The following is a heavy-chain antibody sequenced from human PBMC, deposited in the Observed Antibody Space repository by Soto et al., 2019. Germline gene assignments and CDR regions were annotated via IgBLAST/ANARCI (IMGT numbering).Heavy chain of an antibody. CDR3: ARRERYCSGGRCLYYYYGLDV. J-gene: IGHJ6*02. Sequence: PGESLKISCKGSGYSFTSYWISWMRQMPGKGLEWMGRIDPSDSYTNYSPSFQGHVTISADKSISTAYLQWSSLKASDTAMYYCARRERYCSGGRCLYYYYGLDVWGQGTTVTVSS. V-gene: IGHV5-10-1*01. CDR2: IDPSDSYT. CDR1: GYSFTSYW. D-gene: IGHD2-15*01.